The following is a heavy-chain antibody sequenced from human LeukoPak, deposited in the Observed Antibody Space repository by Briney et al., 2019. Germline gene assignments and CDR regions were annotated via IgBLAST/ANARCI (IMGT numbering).Heavy chain of an antibody. Sequence: GGSLRLSCAASGFTFSSFAVSWVRQAPGKGLEWVSTITDSGDTTYSADSVKGRFTISRDNSKSTLYLQMNSLRAEDTAVYYCAKDGALSTSWYFYCDYWGQGTLVTVSS. CDR2: ITDSGDTT. D-gene: IGHD2-2*01. CDR1: GFTFSSFA. CDR3: AKDGALSTSWYFYCDY. J-gene: IGHJ4*02. V-gene: IGHV3-23*01.